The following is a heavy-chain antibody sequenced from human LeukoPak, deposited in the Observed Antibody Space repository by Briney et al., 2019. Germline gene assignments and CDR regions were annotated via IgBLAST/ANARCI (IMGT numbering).Heavy chain of an antibody. CDR1: GFTFSSYG. Sequence: GGSLRLSCAASGFTFSSYGMHWVRQAPGKGLEWVAVIWYDGSNKYYAESVKGRFTISRDNSKNTLYLQMNSLRAEDTAVYYCARDSGSYPGAFDIWGQGTMVTVSS. V-gene: IGHV3-33*01. J-gene: IGHJ3*02. CDR2: IWYDGSNK. D-gene: IGHD1-26*01. CDR3: ARDSGSYPGAFDI.